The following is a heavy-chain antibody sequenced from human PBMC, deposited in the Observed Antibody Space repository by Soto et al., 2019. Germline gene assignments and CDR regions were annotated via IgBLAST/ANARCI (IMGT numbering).Heavy chain of an antibody. CDR3: ASRYLEYCSSASCSAPYDF. CDR1: GFTFSTYW. V-gene: IGHV3-7*05. CDR2: IKQDGSEK. Sequence: EVQLVEPGGGLVQPGGSLRLSCAASGFTFSTYWMSWVRQAPGKGLEWVANIKQDGSEKYYVDSMKGRFTISRDNTKKSVYLQMNSLRAEDTAVYYCASRYLEYCSSASCSAPYDFWGQGTLVTVSS. D-gene: IGHD2-2*01. J-gene: IGHJ4*02.